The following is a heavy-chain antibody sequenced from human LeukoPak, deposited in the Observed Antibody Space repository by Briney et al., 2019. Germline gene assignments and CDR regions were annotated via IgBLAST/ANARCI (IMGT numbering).Heavy chain of an antibody. CDR1: GYTFTSYY. CDR3: ARVSYGDYYDY. CDR2: INPSGGST. V-gene: IGHV1-46*01. Sequence: ASVKVSCKASGYTFTSYYMHWVRQAPGQGLEWMGIINPSGGSTSYAQKFQGRVTMTSDTSTSTVYMELSSLRSEDTAVYYCARVSYGDYYDYWGQGPLVTVSS. D-gene: IGHD4-17*01. J-gene: IGHJ4*02.